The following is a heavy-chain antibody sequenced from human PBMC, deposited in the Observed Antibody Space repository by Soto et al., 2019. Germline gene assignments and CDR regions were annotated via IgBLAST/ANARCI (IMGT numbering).Heavy chain of an antibody. CDR2: ISGSGGST. D-gene: IGHD4-4*01. CDR1: GFTVSSNY. V-gene: IGHV3-23*01. Sequence: PGGSLRLSCAASGFTVSSNYMSWVRQAPGKGLEWVSAISGSGGSTYYADSVKGRFTISRDNSKNTLYLQMNSLRAEDTAVYYCAKDMDPTVTPLACAFDIWGQGTMVTVSS. J-gene: IGHJ3*02. CDR3: AKDMDPTVTPLACAFDI.